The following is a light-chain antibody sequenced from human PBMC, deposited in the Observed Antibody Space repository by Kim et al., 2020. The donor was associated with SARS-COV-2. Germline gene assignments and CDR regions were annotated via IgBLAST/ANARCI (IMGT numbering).Light chain of an antibody. CDR2: RNN. J-gene: IGLJ2*01. CDR3: AAWEDSLSGPVV. V-gene: IGLV1-47*01. CDR1: SSNIGSNY. Sequence: QSVLTQPPSASGTPGQRVTISCSGSSSNIGSNYVYCYQQLPGTAPKLLIYRNNQRPSGVHDRFSGSKSGTSASLAISGLRSEDEADYYCAAWEDSLSGPVVFAGGTQLTVL.